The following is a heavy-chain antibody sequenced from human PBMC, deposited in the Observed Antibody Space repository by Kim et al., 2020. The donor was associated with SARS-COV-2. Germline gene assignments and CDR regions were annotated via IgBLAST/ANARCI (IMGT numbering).Heavy chain of an antibody. Sequence: LKSRVTISVDTSKNQFSLKLSSVTAADTAVYYCARGPPYYYGSGSHIVDYWGQGTLVTVSS. V-gene: IGHV4-59*09. D-gene: IGHD3-10*01. CDR3: ARGPPYYYGSGSHIVDY. J-gene: IGHJ4*02.